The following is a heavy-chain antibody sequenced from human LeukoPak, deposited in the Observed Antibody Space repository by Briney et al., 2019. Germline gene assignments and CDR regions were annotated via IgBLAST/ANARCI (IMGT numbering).Heavy chain of an antibody. CDR2: IIPIFGTA. Sequence: SVKVSCKASGYTFTSHYMHWVRQAPGQGLEWMGGIIPIFGTANYAQKFQGRVTITTDESTSTAYMELSSLRSEDTAVYYCARGTYYDFWSGYSKGYMDVWGKGTTVTVSS. CDR3: ARGTYYDFWSGYSKGYMDV. D-gene: IGHD3-3*01. CDR1: GYTFTSHY. J-gene: IGHJ6*03. V-gene: IGHV1-69*05.